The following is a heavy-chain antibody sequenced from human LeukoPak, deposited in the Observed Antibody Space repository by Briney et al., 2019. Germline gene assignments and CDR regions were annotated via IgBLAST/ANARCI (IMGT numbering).Heavy chain of an antibody. CDR3: ARVNQLLYREVVYWFDP. CDR1: GYTFTSYD. D-gene: IGHD2-2*02. V-gene: IGHV1-8*01. CDR2: MNPNSGNT. J-gene: IGHJ5*02. Sequence: GASVKVPCKASGYTFTSYDINWVRQATGQGLEWMGWMNPNSGNTGYAQKFQGRVTMTRNTSISTAYMELSSLRSEDTAVYYCARVNQLLYREVVYWFDPWGQGTLVTVSS.